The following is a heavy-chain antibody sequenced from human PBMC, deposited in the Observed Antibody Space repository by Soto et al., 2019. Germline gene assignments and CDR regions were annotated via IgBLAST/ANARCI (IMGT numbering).Heavy chain of an antibody. Sequence: GGSLRLSCAASGFTFSSYAMSWVRQAPGKGLMWVSGIHNDGSSTRYADSVKGRFTISRDNAKNTLYLQMSSLRVEDTAVYYCARDNWNSYWGQGTLVTVSS. V-gene: IGHV3-74*01. CDR1: GFTFSSYA. D-gene: IGHD1-7*01. CDR3: ARDNWNSY. CDR2: IHNDGSST. J-gene: IGHJ4*01.